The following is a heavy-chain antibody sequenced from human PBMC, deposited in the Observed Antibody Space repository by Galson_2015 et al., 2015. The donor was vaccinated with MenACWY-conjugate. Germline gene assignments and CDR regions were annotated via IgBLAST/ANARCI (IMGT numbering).Heavy chain of an antibody. CDR1: GITFSGYG. CDR3: AKSYYYDRNGANPGAFDD. J-gene: IGHJ4*02. V-gene: IGHV3-23*01. CDR2: ISYEGDRT. Sequence: SLRLSCAGSGITFSGYGTGWVRQTPGKGVEWVSFISYEGDRTYYADSVKGRFTISRDNSKNTLYLQMNSLRVEDTAVFFCAKSYYYDRNGANPGAFDDCGQVYLVAIAS. D-gene: IGHD3-22*01.